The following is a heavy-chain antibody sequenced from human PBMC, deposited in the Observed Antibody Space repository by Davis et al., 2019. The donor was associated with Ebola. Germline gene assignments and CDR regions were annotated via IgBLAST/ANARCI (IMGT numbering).Heavy chain of an antibody. CDR3: ARARGIADY. CDR2: IKQDGSEK. J-gene: IGHJ4*02. D-gene: IGHD2-21*01. Sequence: GESLKISCADSGFTFSSYWMSWVRQAPGKGLEWAANIKQDGSEKYYVDSVKGRFTISRDNAKNSLYLQMNSLRAEDTAVYYCARARGIADYWGQGSLVTVSS. V-gene: IGHV3-7*01. CDR1: GFTFSSYW.